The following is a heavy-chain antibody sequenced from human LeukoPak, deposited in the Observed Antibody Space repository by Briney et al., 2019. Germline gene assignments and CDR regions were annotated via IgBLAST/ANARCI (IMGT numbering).Heavy chain of an antibody. CDR3: AKGYSTGASCYVLDS. CDR1: GYDFTTNY. D-gene: IGHD2-15*01. CDR2: INPSVGST. J-gene: IGHJ4*02. Sequence: GASVKVSCKASGYDFTTNYIHWVRQAPGQGLEWMGTINPSVGSTTYGQRFQGRVTMTRDTSATTVYMDLSSLTSEDTAIYYCAKGYSTGASCYVLDSWGQGTLVTVSS. V-gene: IGHV1-46*01.